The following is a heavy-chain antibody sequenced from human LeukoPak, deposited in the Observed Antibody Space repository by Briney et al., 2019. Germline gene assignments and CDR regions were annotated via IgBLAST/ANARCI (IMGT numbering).Heavy chain of an antibody. Sequence: PGGSLRLSCAASGFTFRSYSMHWVRPAPGKGLEWVSYISSTSSTIYYADSVKGRFTISRDNAKNSLYLQMNSLRDEDTAVYYCARAAPYYYDSSGYSAFDSWGQGTMVTVSA. J-gene: IGHJ3*02. CDR3: ARAAPYYYDSSGYSAFDS. CDR1: GFTFRSYS. V-gene: IGHV3-48*02. D-gene: IGHD3-22*01. CDR2: ISSTSSTI.